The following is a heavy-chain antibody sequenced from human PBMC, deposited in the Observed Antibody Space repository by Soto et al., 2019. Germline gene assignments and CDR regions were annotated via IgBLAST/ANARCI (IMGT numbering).Heavy chain of an antibody. Sequence: SETLSLTCAVYGGSFSGYYWSWIRQPPGKGLEWIGEINHSGSTNYNPSLKSRVTISVETSKNQFSLKRSSVTAADTAVYYCARGKLSDYVWGSYRYHFDYWGQGTVVTVSS. CDR3: ARGKLSDYVWGSYRYHFDY. V-gene: IGHV4-34*01. CDR2: INHSGST. CDR1: GGSFSGYY. J-gene: IGHJ4*02. D-gene: IGHD3-16*02.